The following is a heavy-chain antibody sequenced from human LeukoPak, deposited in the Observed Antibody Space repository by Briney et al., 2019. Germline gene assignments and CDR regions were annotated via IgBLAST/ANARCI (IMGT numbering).Heavy chain of an antibody. J-gene: IGHJ4*02. D-gene: IGHD6-6*01. CDR1: GYTFTSYG. CDR2: IIPIFGTA. CDR3: ARVYRKGYSSSSGY. V-gene: IGHV1-69*13. Sequence: SVKVSCKASGYTFTSYGISWVRQAPGQGLEWMGGIIPIFGTANYAQKFQGRVTITADESTSTAYMELSSLRSEDTAVYYCARVYRKGYSSSSGYWGQGTLVTVSS.